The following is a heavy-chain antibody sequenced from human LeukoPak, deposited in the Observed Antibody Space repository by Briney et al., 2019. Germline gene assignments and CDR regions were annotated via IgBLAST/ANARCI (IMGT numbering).Heavy chain of an antibody. J-gene: IGHJ5*02. Sequence: SVKVSCKASGGTFSSYAISWVRQAPGQGLEWMGGTIPLFGTANYSQKFQGRVTITADESTGTAYMELSSLRSEDTAVYYCARDRPGRYCSTISCYSASPFDPWGQGTLVTVSS. CDR2: TIPLFGTA. D-gene: IGHD2-2*02. V-gene: IGHV1-69*13. CDR1: GGTFSSYA. CDR3: ARDRPGRYCSTISCYSASPFDP.